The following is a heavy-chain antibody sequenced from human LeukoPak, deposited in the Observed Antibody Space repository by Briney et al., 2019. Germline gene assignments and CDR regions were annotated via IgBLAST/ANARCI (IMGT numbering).Heavy chain of an antibody. J-gene: IGHJ5*02. D-gene: IGHD3-22*01. Sequence: GASVKVSCKASGYTFTSYGISWVRQAPGQGLEWMGWISAYNGYTKYAEKLQGRVTMNTDTSTSTAYMELRSLRSDDTAVYYCARAKYDSSGYYWFDPWGQGTLVTVSS. V-gene: IGHV1-18*01. CDR2: ISAYNGYT. CDR3: ARAKYDSSGYYWFDP. CDR1: GYTFTSYG.